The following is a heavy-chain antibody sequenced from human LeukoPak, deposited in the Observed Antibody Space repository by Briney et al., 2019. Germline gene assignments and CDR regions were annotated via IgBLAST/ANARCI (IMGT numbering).Heavy chain of an antibody. CDR2: INHSGST. V-gene: IGHV4-34*01. Sequence: SETLSLTCTVSGGSISSYYWSWIRQPPGKGLEWIGEINHSGSTNYNPSLKSRVTISVDTSKNQFSLKLSSVTAADTAVYYCAREGGGSYPVDAFDIWGQGTMVTVSS. D-gene: IGHD1-26*01. CDR1: GGSISSYY. CDR3: AREGGGSYPVDAFDI. J-gene: IGHJ3*02.